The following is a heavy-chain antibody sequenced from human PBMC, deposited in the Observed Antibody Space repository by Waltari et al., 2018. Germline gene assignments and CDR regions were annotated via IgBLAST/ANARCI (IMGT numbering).Heavy chain of an antibody. CDR1: GFTFDDYA. CDR2: ISWNSGSI. CDR3: AKDGVLREFDY. V-gene: IGHV3-9*01. J-gene: IGHJ4*02. Sequence: EVQLVESGGGLVQPGRYLRLSCAASGFTFDDYAMHWVRQAPGKGLEWVSGISWNSGSIGYADSVKGRFTISRDNAKNSLYLQMNSLRAEDTALYYCAKDGVLREFDYWGQGTLVTVSS. D-gene: IGHD3-16*01.